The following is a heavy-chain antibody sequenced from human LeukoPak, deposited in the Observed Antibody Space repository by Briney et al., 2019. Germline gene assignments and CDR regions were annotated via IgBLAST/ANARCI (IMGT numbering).Heavy chain of an antibody. CDR1: GGAFRGYY. J-gene: IGHJ6*04. Sequence: PSETLSLTRSVYGGAFRGYYWSWIRQSPEKGLEWIGQIYHTGSTNYNPSLASRVTISLDISKSQFSLKLTSVTAADTAVYYCARDDFGVALGGVWSIGTTVTVSS. D-gene: IGHD3-3*01. CDR3: ARDDFGVALGGV. V-gene: IGHV4-34*01. CDR2: IYHTGST.